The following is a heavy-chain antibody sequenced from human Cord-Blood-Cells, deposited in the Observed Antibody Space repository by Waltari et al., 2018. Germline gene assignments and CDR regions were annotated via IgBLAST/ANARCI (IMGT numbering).Heavy chain of an antibody. V-gene: IGHV1-24*01. CDR2: FDPEDAET. Sequence: QVQLVQSGAEVKKPGASVQVSYKVSGYTLTELSMHWVRQAPGKGLEWMGGFDPEDAETIYAQKFQGRVTMTEDTSTDTAYMELSSLRSEDTAVYYCATDTYSSSWYYFDYWGQGTLVTVSS. CDR3: ATDTYSSSWYYFDY. CDR1: GYTLTELS. D-gene: IGHD6-13*01. J-gene: IGHJ4*02.